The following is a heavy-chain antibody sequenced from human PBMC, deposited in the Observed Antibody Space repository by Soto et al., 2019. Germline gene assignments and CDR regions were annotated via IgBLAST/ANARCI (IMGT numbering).Heavy chain of an antibody. D-gene: IGHD2-15*01. V-gene: IGHV3-48*01. CDR3: VRDYQYSFDM. CDR1: GFTFNTFP. J-gene: IGHJ3*02. Sequence: EVPLVESGGGFVQAGGSLRLSCAASGFTFNTFPMNWVRLAPGKGLEWLSHISSGSDATYYADSVKGRITISRDNARKSLYLQMNSLIVDDTAVYYCVRDYQYSFDMWGQGTMVTVSS. CDR2: ISSGSDAT.